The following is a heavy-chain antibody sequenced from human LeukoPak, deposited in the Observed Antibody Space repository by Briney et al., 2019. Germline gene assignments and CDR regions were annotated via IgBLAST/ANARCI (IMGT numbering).Heavy chain of an antibody. CDR3: AKASSSWTFAYFDY. V-gene: IGHV3-9*01. J-gene: IGHJ4*02. CDR1: GFTFDDYA. CDR2: ISWNSGSI. D-gene: IGHD6-13*01. Sequence: GGSLRLSCAASGFTFDDYAMHWVRQAPGKGLEWVSGISWNSGSIGYADSVKGQFTISRDNAKNSLYLQMNSLRAEDTALYYCAKASSSWTFAYFDYWGQGTLVTVSS.